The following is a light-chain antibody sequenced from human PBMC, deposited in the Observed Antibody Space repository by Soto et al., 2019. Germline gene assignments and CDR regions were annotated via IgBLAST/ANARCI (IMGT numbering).Light chain of an antibody. CDR2: GAS. CDR1: QSVGSS. Sequence: VMTQSQATLSVSPGERATLSCRASQSVGSSLVWYQQTPGQAPRVLIYGASTRATGIPARFSGSGSETEFTLTISSLQSEDFAFYYCQQHNKWPLTFGGGTKVEIK. V-gene: IGKV3-15*01. CDR3: QQHNKWPLT. J-gene: IGKJ4*01.